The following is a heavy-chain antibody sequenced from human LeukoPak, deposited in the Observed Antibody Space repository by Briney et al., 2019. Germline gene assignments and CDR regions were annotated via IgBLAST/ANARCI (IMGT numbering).Heavy chain of an antibody. J-gene: IGHJ4*02. D-gene: IGHD3-10*01. V-gene: IGHV3-7*01. CDR3: AKGSGNGYGSGPFDY. CDR1: GFRFSRYW. Sequence: GGSLRLSCAASGFRFSRYWMSWVRQAPGKGLEWVASINQGESMIWYVDSVKGRFTISRDNANNLLFLQMNYMRVEDTAVYYCAKGSGNGYGSGPFDYWGQGTLVTVSS. CDR2: INQGESMI.